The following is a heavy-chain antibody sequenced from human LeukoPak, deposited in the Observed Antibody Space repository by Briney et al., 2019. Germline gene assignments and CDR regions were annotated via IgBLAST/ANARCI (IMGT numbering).Heavy chain of an antibody. CDR3: ARHIIEYSSSALFDY. CDR1: GGSISSYY. V-gene: IGHV4-59*01. Sequence: PSETLSLTCTVSGGSISSYYWSWFRQPPGKGLEWIGYIYYSGSTNYNPSLKSRVTISVDTSKNQFSLKLSSVTAADTAVYYCARHIIEYSSSALFDYWGQGTLVTVSS. CDR2: IYYSGST. J-gene: IGHJ4*02. D-gene: IGHD6-6*01.